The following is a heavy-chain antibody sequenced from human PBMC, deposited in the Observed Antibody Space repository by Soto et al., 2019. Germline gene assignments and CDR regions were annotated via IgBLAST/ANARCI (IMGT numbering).Heavy chain of an antibody. CDR2: INPNSGGT. J-gene: IGHJ6*02. V-gene: IGHV1-2*02. CDR3: ARGGYSSTWANLLDRSGLDV. Sequence: ASVKVSCKASGYTFTGYYMHWVRQAPGQGLEWMGWINPNSGGTNYAQKFQGRVTMTRDTSISTAYMELSRLRSGDTAVYYCARGGYSSTWANLLDRSGLDVWGQGTTVTVSS. CDR1: GYTFTGYY. D-gene: IGHD6-13*01.